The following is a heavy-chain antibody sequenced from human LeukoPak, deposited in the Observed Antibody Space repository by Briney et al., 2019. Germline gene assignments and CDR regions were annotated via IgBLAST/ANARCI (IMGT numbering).Heavy chain of an antibody. V-gene: IGHV3-66*02. CDR1: GFTVSSNY. CDR2: IYSGGST. Sequence: GGSLRLSCAASGFTVSSNYMSWVRQAPGKGLGRVSVIYSGGSTYYADSVKGRFTISRDNSKNTLYLQMNSLRAEDTAVYYCASVNGYDRRHWGQGTLVTVSS. J-gene: IGHJ4*02. CDR3: ASVNGYDRRH. D-gene: IGHD5-12*01.